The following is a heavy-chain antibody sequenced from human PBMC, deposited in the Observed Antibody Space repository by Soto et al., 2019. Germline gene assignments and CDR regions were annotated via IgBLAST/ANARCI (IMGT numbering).Heavy chain of an antibody. J-gene: IGHJ6*02. CDR3: ARARITMVREVIKYNMDV. V-gene: IGHV4-59*01. D-gene: IGHD3-10*01. Sequence: SETLSLTCTLSGGSISSYYWSWIRRPPGKGLEWIGYIYNSGSTHSNPSLQSRVTISVDTSKNQFSLKLSSVTAADTGIYYCARARITMVREVIKYNMDVWGQGTTVTVSS. CDR2: IYNSGST. CDR1: GGSISSYY.